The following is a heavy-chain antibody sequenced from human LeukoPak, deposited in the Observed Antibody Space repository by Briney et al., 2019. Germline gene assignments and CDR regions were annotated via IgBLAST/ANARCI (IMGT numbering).Heavy chain of an antibody. CDR3: ARVDAFDL. V-gene: IGHV3-64*04. Sequence: GGSLRLSCSASRFTFSNFNMHWVRQAPGKGLQFVSGITSDGGSIDYADSVRGRFTISRDNAKNSLYLQMNSLRAEDTAVYYCARVDAFDLWGQGTMVTVSS. CDR2: ITSDGGSI. CDR1: RFTFSNFN. J-gene: IGHJ3*01.